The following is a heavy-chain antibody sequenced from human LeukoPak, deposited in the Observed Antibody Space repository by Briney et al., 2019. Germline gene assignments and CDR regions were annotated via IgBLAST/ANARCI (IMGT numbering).Heavy chain of an antibody. CDR2: IIPIFVIA. V-gene: IGHV1-69*05. CDR3: ARRESGGYDAFDI. Sequence: ASVKVSCKASGGTFSSYAFSWVRQAPGQGLEWIGGIIPIFVIANYAQKFQGRVTITTDESTSTAYMELSSLRSEDTAVYYCARRESGGYDAFDIWGQGTMVTVSS. CDR1: GGTFSSYA. D-gene: IGHD3-10*01. J-gene: IGHJ3*02.